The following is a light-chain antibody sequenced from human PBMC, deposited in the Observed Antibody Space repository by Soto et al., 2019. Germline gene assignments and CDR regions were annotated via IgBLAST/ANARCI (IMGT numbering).Light chain of an antibody. Sequence: QSVLTQPASVSESPGQSITISCTGTSSYVGSYNLVSWYQHHPGKAPRLIIYEVSKRPSGVSNRFSGSKSGNTASLTISVLQAEDEADYYCCSYAGSSTLVFGTGTKVTGL. CDR3: CSYAGSSTLV. CDR2: EVS. CDR1: SSYVGSYNL. V-gene: IGLV2-23*02. J-gene: IGLJ1*01.